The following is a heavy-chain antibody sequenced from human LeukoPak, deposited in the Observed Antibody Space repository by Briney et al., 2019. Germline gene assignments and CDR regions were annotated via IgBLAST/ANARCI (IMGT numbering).Heavy chain of an antibody. CDR2: IYPGDSDT. Sequence: GGSLRLSCKGSGYSFTSYWIGWVRQMPGKGLEWMGIIYPGDSDTRYSPSFQGQVTISADKSINTPYLQWSSLKASDTAMYYCARHSTYYYDSSGYNWGQGTLVTVSS. CDR3: ARHSTYYYDSSGYN. J-gene: IGHJ4*02. V-gene: IGHV5-51*01. CDR1: GYSFTSYW. D-gene: IGHD3-22*01.